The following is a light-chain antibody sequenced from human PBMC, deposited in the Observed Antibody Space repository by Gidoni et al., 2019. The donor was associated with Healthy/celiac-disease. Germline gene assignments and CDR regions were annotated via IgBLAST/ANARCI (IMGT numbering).Light chain of an antibody. J-gene: IGLJ3*02. CDR1: SSNIGSNY. CDR2: RNN. CDR3: AAWDDSLSGPV. V-gene: IGLV1-47*01. Sequence: QSVLTQPPSASGTPGQRVTISCSGSSSNIGSNYVHWYQQPPGTAPKLLIYRNNQRPTGVPDRCSGSKSGTSASLAISGLRSEDEADYYCAAWDDSLSGPVFGGGTKLTVL.